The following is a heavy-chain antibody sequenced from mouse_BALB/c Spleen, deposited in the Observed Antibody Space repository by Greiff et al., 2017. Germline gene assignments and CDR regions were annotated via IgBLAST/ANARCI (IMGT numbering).Heavy chain of an antibody. CDR2: IYPGDGDT. V-gene: IGHV1-87*01. CDR1: GYTFTSYW. CDR3: ARNSFYYYGSSYFDY. Sequence: VQLQQSGAELARPGASVTLSCKASGYTFTSYWMQWVKQRPGQGLEWIGAIYPGDGDTRYTQKFKGKATLTADKSSSTAYMQLSSLASEDSAVYDCARNSFYYYGSSYFDYWGQGTTLTVSS. J-gene: IGHJ2*01. D-gene: IGHD1-1*01.